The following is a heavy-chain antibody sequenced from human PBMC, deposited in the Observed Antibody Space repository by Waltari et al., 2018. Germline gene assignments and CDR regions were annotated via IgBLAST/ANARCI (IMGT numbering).Heavy chain of an antibody. J-gene: IGHJ6*02. Sequence: QVQLVQSGAEVKKPGSSVKVSCKASGGTFSSYAISWVRQAPGQGLEWMGGICPFVVKANYEQKFQGRVKITADKSTSTAYMELSSVTAADTAVYYCESDTGSGSYSHYYYYGMDVWGQGTTVTVSS. CDR3: ESDTGSGSYSHYYYYGMDV. CDR1: GGTFSSYA. V-gene: IGHV1-69*14. CDR2: ICPFVVKA. D-gene: IGHD3-10*01.